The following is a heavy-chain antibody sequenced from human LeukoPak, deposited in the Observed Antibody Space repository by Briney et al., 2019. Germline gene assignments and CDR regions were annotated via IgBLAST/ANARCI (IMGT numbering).Heavy chain of an antibody. D-gene: IGHD3-9*01. Sequence: SVTLSLTCTVSGGSISSYYWSWIRQPPGKGLEWIGYIYYSGSTNYNPSLKSRVTISVDTSKNQFSLKLSSVTAADTAVYYCAREGISYYDILTGYHYGMDVWGQGTTVTVSS. V-gene: IGHV4-59*01. CDR1: GGSISSYY. J-gene: IGHJ6*02. CDR2: IYYSGST. CDR3: AREGISYYDILTGYHYGMDV.